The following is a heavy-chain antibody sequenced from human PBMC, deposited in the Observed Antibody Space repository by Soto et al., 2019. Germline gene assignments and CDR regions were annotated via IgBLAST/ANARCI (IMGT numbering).Heavy chain of an antibody. CDR1: GYTFAXYX. J-gene: IGHJ2*01. V-gene: IGHV1-18*01. Sequence: QAQLVQSGAEVKKPGASVKVSCQAGGYTFAXYXISWVRQAPGQGLEWMGWIGPYNGNTNYAQNLQDRVTMTTDTSTNTAYMELRSLRSDDTALYSCARCYCSVGSCYTCWHFDLWGRGTLLTVSS. D-gene: IGHD2-15*01. CDR3: ARCYCSVGSCYTCWHFDL. CDR2: IGPYNGNT.